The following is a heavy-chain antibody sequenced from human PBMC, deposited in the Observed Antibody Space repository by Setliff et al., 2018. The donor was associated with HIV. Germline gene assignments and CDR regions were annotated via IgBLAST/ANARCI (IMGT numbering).Heavy chain of an antibody. V-gene: IGHV4-39*01. CDR3: ARHRDPPGTSWVFYYYYMDL. CDR1: GASISNSHSY. CDR2: IYYGGST. D-gene: IGHD2-2*01. Sequence: SETLSLTCTVYGASISNSHSYWGWFRQPPGKRLEWLGRIYYGGSTSYNPTLSSRLTISVATSKNQVTLRLISVTAADTGVYYCARHRDPPGTSWVFYYYYMDLWGRGTTVTVSS. J-gene: IGHJ6*03.